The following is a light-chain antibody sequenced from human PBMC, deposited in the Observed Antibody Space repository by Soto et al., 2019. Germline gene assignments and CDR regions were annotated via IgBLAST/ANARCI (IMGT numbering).Light chain of an antibody. V-gene: IGLV1-51*01. CDR3: GTWDSSLSAVV. CDR2: DNN. CDR1: NFNIGNNY. J-gene: IGLJ2*01. Sequence: QSVLTQPPSVSAAPGQKVTISCSGNNFNIGNNYGSWYQHLPGTAPKLLIYDNNNRASGIPDRFSGSKSGTSATLGIAGLQTGDEADYYCGTWDSSLSAVVIGGGTQLTVL.